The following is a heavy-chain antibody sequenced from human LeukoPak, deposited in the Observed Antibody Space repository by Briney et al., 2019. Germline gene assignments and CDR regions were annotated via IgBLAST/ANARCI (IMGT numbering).Heavy chain of an antibody. CDR2: HYYSGST. CDR1: GGSISSSSYY. D-gene: IGHD7-27*01. CDR3: ARRSNWGSVDY. J-gene: IGHJ4*02. Sequence: SETLSLTCTVSGGSISSSSYYWGWIRQPPGKGLEWIGSHYYSGSTYYNPPLKSRVTISVDTSKNQFSLKLSSVTAADTAVYYCARRSNWGSVDYWGQGTLVTVSS. V-gene: IGHV4-39*01.